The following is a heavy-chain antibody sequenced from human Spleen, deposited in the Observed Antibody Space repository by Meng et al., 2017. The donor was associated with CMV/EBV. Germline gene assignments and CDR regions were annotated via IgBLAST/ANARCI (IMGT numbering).Heavy chain of an antibody. CDR2: IYYSGST. CDR1: GGSISSSSYY. Sequence: GSLRLSCTVSGGSISSSSYYWGWIRQPPGKGLEWIGSIYYSGSTYYNPSLKRRVTISVDTSKNQFSLKLSSVTAADTAVYYCARGGYWFDPWGQGTLVTVSS. V-gene: IGHV4-39*07. CDR3: ARGGYWFDP. J-gene: IGHJ5*02.